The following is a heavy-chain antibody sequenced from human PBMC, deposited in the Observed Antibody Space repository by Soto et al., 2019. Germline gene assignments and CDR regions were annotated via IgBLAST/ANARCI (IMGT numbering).Heavy chain of an antibody. D-gene: IGHD6-6*01. CDR3: ARGVGWPSIAARREYFDY. Sequence: ASVKVSCKASGYTFTSYDINWVRQATGQGLEWMGWMNPNCGNTGYAQKFQGRVTVTRNTSISTAYMELSSLRSEDTAVYYCARGVGWPSIAARREYFDYWGQGTLVTVSS. V-gene: IGHV1-8*01. J-gene: IGHJ4*02. CDR2: MNPNCGNT. CDR1: GYTFTSYD.